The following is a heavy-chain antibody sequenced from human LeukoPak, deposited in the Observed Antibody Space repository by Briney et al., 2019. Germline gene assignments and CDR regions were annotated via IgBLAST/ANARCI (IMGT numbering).Heavy chain of an antibody. CDR2: IYHSGST. J-gene: IGHJ6*03. V-gene: IGHV4-30-2*01. D-gene: IGHD3-10*01. CDR1: AGSISSGGYY. CDR3: ARVPGYGGYMDV. Sequence: SQTLSLTCTVSAGSISSGGYYWSWIRQPPGKGLEWIGYIYHSGSTYYNPSLKSRVTISVDRSKNQFSLRLSSVTAADTAAYYCARVPGYGGYMDVWGKGTTVTVSS.